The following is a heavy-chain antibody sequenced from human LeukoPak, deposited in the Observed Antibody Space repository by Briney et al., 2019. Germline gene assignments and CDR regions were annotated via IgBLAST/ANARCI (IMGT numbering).Heavy chain of an antibody. D-gene: IGHD4-23*01. V-gene: IGHV4-4*02. CDR2: IYHTGTT. CDR3: AAWGVDYGGNFDYSDY. J-gene: IGHJ4*02. Sequence: PSGTLSLTCAVSGGSIMTTHWWSWVRQPPGKGLEWIGEIYHTGTTNYCPSLKSRLIISVDTSTNQFSLKLSSVTAADTATYYCAAWGVDYGGNFDYSDYWGQGTLVTVSA. CDR1: GGSIMTTHW.